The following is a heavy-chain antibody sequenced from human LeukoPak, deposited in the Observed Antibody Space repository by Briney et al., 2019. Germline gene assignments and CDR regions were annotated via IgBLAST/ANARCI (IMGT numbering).Heavy chain of an antibody. CDR1: GFTFNSFG. CDR3: ARGGAVAGSTADY. V-gene: IGHV3-30*12. J-gene: IGHJ4*02. Sequence: GGSLRLSCAASGFTFNSFGIHWVRQAPGKGLEWVAVIYYDGSNNFYSDSVKGRSTISRDNANDSLFLQLNSLRAEDTAIYYCARGGAVAGSTADYWGQGTLVTVSS. CDR2: IYYDGSNN. D-gene: IGHD6-13*01.